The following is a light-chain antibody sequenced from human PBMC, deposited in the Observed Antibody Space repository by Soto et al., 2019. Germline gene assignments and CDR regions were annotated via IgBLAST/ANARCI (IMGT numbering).Light chain of an antibody. CDR3: QSYDSSLSASDWV. CDR2: EGN. CDR1: SSDVGSYNL. J-gene: IGLJ3*02. Sequence: QSVLTQPASVSGSPGQSITISCTGTSSDVGSYNLVSWYQQHPGKAPKLIIYEGNKRPSGVSNRLSGSKSGNTASLTISGLQAEDEADYYCQSYDSSLSASDWVFGGGTKLTVL. V-gene: IGLV2-14*02.